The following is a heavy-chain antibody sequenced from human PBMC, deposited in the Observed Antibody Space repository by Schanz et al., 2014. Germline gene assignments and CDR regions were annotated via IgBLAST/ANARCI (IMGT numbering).Heavy chain of an antibody. V-gene: IGHV4-34*01. Sequence: QVQLQQWGAGLLKPSETLSLTCAVSGGSFSGYYWSWIRQPPDTGLEWIGEINQSGDTNYNPSLKSRVTISVATPNNQFPLKLRSVTAADTAVYYCARLYCSTPGCYVSPNGFAKDYWGQGTLVTVSS. CDR3: ARLYCSTPGCYVSPNGFAKDY. CDR1: GGSFSGYY. D-gene: IGHD2-2*01. CDR2: INQSGDT. J-gene: IGHJ4*02.